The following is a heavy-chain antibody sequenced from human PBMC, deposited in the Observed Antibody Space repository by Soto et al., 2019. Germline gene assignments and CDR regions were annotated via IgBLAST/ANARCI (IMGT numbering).Heavy chain of an antibody. CDR2: FFYSGST. CDR1: SGSISSTIYS. D-gene: IGHD2-15*01. J-gene: IGHJ5*02. CDR3: ARQCRGVTCHWFVP. Sequence: LPETLSLTCTVSSGSISSTIYSWDWIRQPPGKGLEWIGSFFYSGSTYYNPSLKSRVTISVDTSKNQFSLTLTSVTAADTAVYYCARQCRGVTCHWFVPWGQGTLVTVSS. V-gene: IGHV4-39*01.